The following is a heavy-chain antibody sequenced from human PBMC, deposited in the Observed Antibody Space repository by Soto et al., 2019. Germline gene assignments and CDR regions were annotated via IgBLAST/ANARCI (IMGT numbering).Heavy chain of an antibody. Sequence: QVQLVQSGAEVRKPGSSVKVSCKASGGTFSSYAVTWVRQAPGQGLEYVGGIIPVFGSPKYAQKFQGRVTITADESTTTAYMELSSLKSEDTAVYYCPRVDPELDDPFDYWGQGTLVTVSS. D-gene: IGHD1-1*01. CDR2: IIPVFGSP. V-gene: IGHV1-69*01. J-gene: IGHJ4*02. CDR3: PRVDPELDDPFDY. CDR1: GGTFSSYA.